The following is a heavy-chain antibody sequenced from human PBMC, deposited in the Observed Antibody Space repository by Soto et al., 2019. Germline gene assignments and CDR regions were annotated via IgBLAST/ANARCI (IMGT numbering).Heavy chain of an antibody. D-gene: IGHD2-21*02. CDR2: ISSSYYI. Sequence: GGSLRLSCAASGFTFSSYTMKWVRQAPGKGLEWVAPISSSYYIKYADSVKGRFTISRDNAKNSLYLQMNSLRAEDTAVYYCARGDVVVLTATSNFDYWGQGTLVTVSS. CDR3: ARGDVVVLTATSNFDY. CDR1: GFTFSSYT. J-gene: IGHJ4*02. V-gene: IGHV3-21*01.